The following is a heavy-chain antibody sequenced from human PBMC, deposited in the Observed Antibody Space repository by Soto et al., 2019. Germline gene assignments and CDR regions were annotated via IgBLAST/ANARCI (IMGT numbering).Heavy chain of an antibody. CDR3: AREYYDGSADAFDI. D-gene: IGHD3-22*01. V-gene: IGHV3-23*01. J-gene: IGHJ3*02. CDR1: GFTFTNYA. CDR2: VSGSGGNT. Sequence: GGSLRLSCAASGFTFTNYAMNWVRQAPGKGLEWVSGVSGSGGNTFYADSVKGRFTISRDNSKDTLYLQMNSLRAEDTAVYYCAREYYDGSADAFDIWGQGTMVTVSS.